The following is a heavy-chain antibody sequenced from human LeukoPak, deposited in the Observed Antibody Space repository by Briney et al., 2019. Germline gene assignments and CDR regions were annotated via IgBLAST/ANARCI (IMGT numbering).Heavy chain of an antibody. CDR1: GYTLTNYD. CDR2: MSPNSGHT. V-gene: IGHV1-8*01. Sequence: ASVKVSCKASGYTLTNYDINWVRQATGQGLEWMGWMSPNSGHTGYTQKFQGRVTMTRDTSISTAYMELSSLKSEDTAVYYCVRVQSGSYARYGMDVWGQGTTVTVSS. J-gene: IGHJ6*02. CDR3: VRVQSGSYARYGMDV. D-gene: IGHD1-26*01.